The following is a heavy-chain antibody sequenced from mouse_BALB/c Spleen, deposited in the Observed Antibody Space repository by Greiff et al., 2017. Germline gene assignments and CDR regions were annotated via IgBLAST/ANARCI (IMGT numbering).Heavy chain of an antibody. CDR1: GYSITSDYA. V-gene: IGHV3-2*02. CDR2: ISYSGST. Sequence: EVQLQQSGPGLVKPSQSLSLTCTVTGYSITSDYAWNWIRQFPGNKLEWMGYISYSGSTSYNPSLKSRISITRDTSKNQFVLQLNSVTTEDTATYDCARARDYFDYWGQGTTLTVSS. J-gene: IGHJ2*01. CDR3: ARARDYFDY.